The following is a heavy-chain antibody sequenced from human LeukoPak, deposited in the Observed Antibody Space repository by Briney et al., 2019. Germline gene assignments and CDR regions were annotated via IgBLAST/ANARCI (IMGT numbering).Heavy chain of an antibody. Sequence: SVTLSLTCTVSGGSISSYYWSWIRQPAGKGLEWIGRIYTSGSTNYNPSLKSRVTMSVDTSKNQFSLKLSSVTAADTAVYYCARARYYYDSSGYRYHYFDYWGQGTLVTVSS. V-gene: IGHV4-4*07. D-gene: IGHD3-22*01. CDR1: GGSISSYY. J-gene: IGHJ4*02. CDR3: ARARYYYDSSGYRYHYFDY. CDR2: IYTSGST.